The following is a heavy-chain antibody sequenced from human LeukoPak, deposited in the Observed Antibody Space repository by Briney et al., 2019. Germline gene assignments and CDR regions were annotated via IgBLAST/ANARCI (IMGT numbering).Heavy chain of an antibody. CDR1: GDSVSSNSVA. V-gene: IGHV6-1*01. CDR2: AFYRSKWSN. Sequence: SQTLSLTCAIPGDSVSSNSVAWNWIRQSPSTCLEWLGWAFYRSKWSNDYPVSVKSRITINPDTSKNQFSLQLNSVTPEDTAVYYCARALETGLGTYLDYWGQGALVTVSS. D-gene: IGHD7-27*01. J-gene: IGHJ4*02. CDR3: ARALETGLGTYLDY.